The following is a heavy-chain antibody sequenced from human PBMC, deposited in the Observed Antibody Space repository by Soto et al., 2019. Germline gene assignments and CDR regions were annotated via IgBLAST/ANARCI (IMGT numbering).Heavy chain of an antibody. Sequence: EVQLVESGGGLVQPGGSLRLSCVASGFTLSSHGLNWIRQSPGKGLEWLSYISGSGTSTYYADSVKGRFTISRDNAKNSLYLQMKSLRDEDTAVYYCASPAVPDKHEFDYWGQGTLVTVSS. J-gene: IGHJ4*02. CDR2: ISGSGTST. CDR1: GFTLSSHG. CDR3: ASPAVPDKHEFDY. V-gene: IGHV3-48*02. D-gene: IGHD6-19*01.